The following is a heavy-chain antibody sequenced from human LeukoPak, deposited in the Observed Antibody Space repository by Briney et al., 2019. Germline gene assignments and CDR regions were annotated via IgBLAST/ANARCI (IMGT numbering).Heavy chain of an antibody. CDR2: ISYDGSNK. CDR3: ARVRYGSGTYFDY. Sequence: GGSLRLSCAASGFSFSSYGMHWVRQAPGKGLEWVAVISYDGSNKFYADSVKGRFTVSRDNAKNSLYLQMNSLRAEDTAVYYCARVRYGSGTYFDYWGQGTLVTVSS. V-gene: IGHV3-30*03. CDR1: GFSFSSYG. J-gene: IGHJ4*02. D-gene: IGHD3-10*01.